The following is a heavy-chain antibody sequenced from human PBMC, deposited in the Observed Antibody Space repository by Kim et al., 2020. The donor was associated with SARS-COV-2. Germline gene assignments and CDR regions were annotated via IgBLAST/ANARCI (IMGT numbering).Heavy chain of an antibody. V-gene: IGHV1-3*01. CDR3: VVGATYYGMDV. Sequence: TKYSQKFQGKVTITRDTSARTAYMELSSLRSEDTAVYYCVVGATYYGMDVWGQGTTVTVSS. CDR2: T. D-gene: IGHD1-26*01. J-gene: IGHJ6*02.